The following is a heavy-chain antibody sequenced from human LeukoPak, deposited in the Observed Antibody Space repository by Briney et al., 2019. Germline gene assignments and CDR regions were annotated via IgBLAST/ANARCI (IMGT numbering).Heavy chain of an antibody. J-gene: IGHJ4*02. D-gene: IGHD4-17*01. V-gene: IGHV4-34*08. Sequence: GSLRLSCAASGLTVSSNYMSWVRQPPGKGLEWIGNIYHSGNTYYSPSLKSRVTISVDTSKNQFSLSLSSVTAADTAVYYCASDYGDYSFDYWGQGTLVTVSS. CDR1: GLTVSSNY. CDR3: ASDYGDYSFDY. CDR2: IYHSGNT.